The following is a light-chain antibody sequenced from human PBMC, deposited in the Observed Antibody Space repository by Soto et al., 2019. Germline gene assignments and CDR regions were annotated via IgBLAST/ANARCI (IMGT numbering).Light chain of an antibody. CDR1: SSDVGYYNY. V-gene: IGLV2-14*01. J-gene: IGLJ1*01. CDR3: SSYTSSSTYV. Sequence: QSVLTQPASVSGSPGQSIAICCTGTSSDVGYYNYVSWYQQHPGKAPNVMIYDVNNRPSGVPDRFSGSKSGNTASLTISGLQAEDEADYYCSSYTSSSTYVFGTGTKVTVL. CDR2: DVN.